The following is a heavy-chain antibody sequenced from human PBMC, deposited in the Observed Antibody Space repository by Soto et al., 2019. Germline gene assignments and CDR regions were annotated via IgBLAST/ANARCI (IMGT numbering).Heavy chain of an antibody. D-gene: IGHD1-1*01. CDR3: ASWQLQEHAYDI. Sequence: DVQLVESGGGLIQPGGSLRLSCAAFGLTVSGKKYLAWVRQAPGKGLEWLSGLYDVDGTYYPDSVKGRFTVSRDSSQSVVYLPMLSLRPADPSVYYCASWQLQEHAYDIWGPGTAVTFSS. CDR1: GLTVSGKKY. CDR2: LYDVDGT. V-gene: IGHV3-53*01. J-gene: IGHJ3*02.